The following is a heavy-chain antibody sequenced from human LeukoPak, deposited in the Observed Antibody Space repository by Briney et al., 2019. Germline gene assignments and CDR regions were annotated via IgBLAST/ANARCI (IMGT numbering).Heavy chain of an antibody. D-gene: IGHD3-22*01. Sequence: GESLKISCKGSGYSFTSYWIGWVRQMPGKGLKWMGIIYPGDSDTRYSPSFQGQVTISADKSISTAYLQWSSLKASDTAMYYCARHYGDYYDSSGYSDYWGQGTLVTVSS. CDR3: ARHYGDYYDSSGYSDY. J-gene: IGHJ4*02. CDR2: IYPGDSDT. CDR1: GYSFTSYW. V-gene: IGHV5-51*01.